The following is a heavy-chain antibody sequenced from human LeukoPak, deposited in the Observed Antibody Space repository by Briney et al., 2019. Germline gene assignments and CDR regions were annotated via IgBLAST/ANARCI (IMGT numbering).Heavy chain of an antibody. Sequence: SETLSLTCAVYGGSFSGYYWSWIRQPPGKGLEWIGEINHSGSTNYNPSLKSRVTISVDTSKNQFSLKLSSVTAADTAVYYCARGHDAFDIWGQGTMVTVSS. CDR2: INHSGST. CDR1: GGSFSGYY. J-gene: IGHJ3*02. V-gene: IGHV4-34*01. CDR3: ARGHDAFDI.